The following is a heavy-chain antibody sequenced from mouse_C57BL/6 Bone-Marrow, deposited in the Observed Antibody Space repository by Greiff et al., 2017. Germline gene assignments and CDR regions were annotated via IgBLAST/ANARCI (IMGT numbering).Heavy chain of an antibody. J-gene: IGHJ4*01. Sequence: EVQRVESGGGLVQPGGSLKLSCAASGFTFSDYYMYWVRQTPEKRLEWVAYISNGGGSTYYPDTVKGRFTISRDNAKNTLYLQMSRLKSEDTAMYYCARQRYYWGQGTSVTVSS. CDR3: ARQRYY. CDR2: ISNGGGST. V-gene: IGHV5-12*01. CDR1: GFTFSDYY.